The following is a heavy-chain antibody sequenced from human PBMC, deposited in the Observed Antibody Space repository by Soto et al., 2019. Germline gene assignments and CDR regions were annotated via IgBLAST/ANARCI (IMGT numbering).Heavy chain of an antibody. CDR2: ISYDGSNK. Sequence: PGGSLRLSCAASGFTFSSYAMHWVRQAPGKGLEWVAVISYDGSNKYYADSVKGRFTISRDNSKNTLYLQVNGLRAEDTAVYYCARGMGDPRTPIDYWGQGTLVTVSS. CDR3: ARGMGDPRTPIDY. D-gene: IGHD3-16*01. J-gene: IGHJ4*02. CDR1: GFTFSSYA. V-gene: IGHV3-30-3*01.